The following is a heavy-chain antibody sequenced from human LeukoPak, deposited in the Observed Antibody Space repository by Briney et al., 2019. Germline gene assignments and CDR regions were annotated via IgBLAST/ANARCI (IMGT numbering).Heavy chain of an antibody. D-gene: IGHD6-13*01. V-gene: IGHV3-21*01. CDR1: GFTFSSYS. J-gene: IGHJ4*02. Sequence: GGSLRLSCAASGFTFSSYSMNWVRQAPGRGLEWVSSISSSSSYIYYADSVKGRFTISRDNAKNSLYLQMNSLRAEDTAVYYCARDHLIIAAAGPFDYWGQGTLVTVSS. CDR2: ISSSSSYI. CDR3: ARDHLIIAAAGPFDY.